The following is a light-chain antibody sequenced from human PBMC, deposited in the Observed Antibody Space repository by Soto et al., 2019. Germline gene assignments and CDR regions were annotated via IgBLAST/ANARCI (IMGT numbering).Light chain of an antibody. J-gene: IGKJ1*01. V-gene: IGKV1-33*01. Sequence: DIQMTQSPSSLSASVGDRVTITCQASQAISNYLNWYQQKPGQAPKLLIYDASNLETGVPSRFSGSGSGSDFTFTISSLQPEDIATYYCQQYDNLSWTFGQGTKVEIK. CDR1: QAISNY. CDR2: DAS. CDR3: QQYDNLSWT.